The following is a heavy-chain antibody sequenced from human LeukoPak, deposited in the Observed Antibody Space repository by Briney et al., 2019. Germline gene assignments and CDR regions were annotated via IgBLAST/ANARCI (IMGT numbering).Heavy chain of an antibody. V-gene: IGHV3-48*02. CDR1: GITFSSCH. J-gene: IGHJ3*02. CDR2: ISTTSEI. Sequence: GGSLRLSCAVSGITFSSCHMNWVRQAQGKGLKWVSYISTTSEIYYADSVKGRFTISRDNAKNSLYLQMNGLTDEDTAVYYCATDSEWAFNIWGQGTMVTVSS. D-gene: IGHD3-3*01. CDR3: ATDSEWAFNI.